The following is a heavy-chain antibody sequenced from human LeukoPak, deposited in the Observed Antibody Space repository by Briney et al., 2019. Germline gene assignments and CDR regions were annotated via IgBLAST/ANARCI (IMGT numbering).Heavy chain of an antibody. CDR2: ISYDGSNK. V-gene: IGHV3-30*03. CDR3: ARDGPYYYDSSGYHYHGAFDI. D-gene: IGHD3-22*01. J-gene: IGHJ3*02. Sequence: GGSLRLSCAASGSTFSSYGMHWVRQAPGKGLEWVAVISYDGSNKYYADSVKGRFTISRDNSKNTLYLQMNSLRAEDTAVYYCARDGPYYYDSSGYHYHGAFDIWGQGTMVTVSS. CDR1: GSTFSSYG.